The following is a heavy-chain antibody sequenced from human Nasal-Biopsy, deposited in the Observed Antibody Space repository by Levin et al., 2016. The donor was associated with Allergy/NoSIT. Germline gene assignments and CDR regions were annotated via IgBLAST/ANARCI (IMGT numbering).Heavy chain of an antibody. D-gene: IGHD3-9*01. V-gene: IGHV4-39*07. Sequence: SETLSLTCSVSGASIYGSRYYWGWVRQSPGRGLQWIGTMYYDGTAYYNPSLESRVSISLGTSRRVPSLKLWSVTAEDTATYYCVRERRDWYGESTFVHYGIDVWGQGITVSVS. CDR2: MYYDGTA. CDR3: VRERRDWYGESTFVHYGIDV. J-gene: IGHJ6*02. CDR1: GASIYGSRYY.